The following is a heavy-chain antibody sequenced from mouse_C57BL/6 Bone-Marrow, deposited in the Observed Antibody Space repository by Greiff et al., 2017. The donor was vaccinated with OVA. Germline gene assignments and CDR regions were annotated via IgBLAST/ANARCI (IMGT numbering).Heavy chain of an antibody. CDR1: GCTFTSYW. CDR2: IYPGSGST. Sequence: QVQLQQPGAELVKPGASVKMSCKASGCTFTSYWITWVKQRPGQGLEWIGDIYPGSGSTNYNEKFKSKATLTVDTSSSTAYMQLSSLTSEDSAVYYCAREYYGSSQFAYWGQGTLVTVSA. J-gene: IGHJ3*01. V-gene: IGHV1-55*01. CDR3: AREYYGSSQFAY. D-gene: IGHD1-1*01.